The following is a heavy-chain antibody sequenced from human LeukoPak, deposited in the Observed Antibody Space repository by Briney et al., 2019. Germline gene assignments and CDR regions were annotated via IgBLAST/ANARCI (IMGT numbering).Heavy chain of an antibody. CDR2: ISSSSSYI. CDR1: GFTVTSNY. V-gene: IGHV3-21*01. CDR3: ARTRPVGNYSSSAHPFDY. D-gene: IGHD6-6*01. Sequence: GGSLRLSCAASGFTVTSNYMSWVRQAPGKGLEWVSSISSSSSYIYYADSVKGRFTISRDNAKNSLYLQMNSLRAEDTAVYYCARTRPVGNYSSSAHPFDYWGQGTLVTVSS. J-gene: IGHJ4*02.